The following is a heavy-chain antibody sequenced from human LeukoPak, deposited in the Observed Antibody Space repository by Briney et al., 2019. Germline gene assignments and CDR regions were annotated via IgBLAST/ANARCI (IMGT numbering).Heavy chain of an antibody. D-gene: IGHD3-22*01. CDR1: GFTFDTYT. V-gene: IGHV3-21*06. CDR2: IASDTTYI. Sequence: GGALRLSCEPSGFTFDTYTVNWVRQAPGKGLEWVSSIASDTTYIKYAESVKGRFTVSRGNAKNSVFLEMKNLRADDTAIYFCARDHYDSSASATFDYWGRGTLVTVSS. CDR3: ARDHYDSSASATFDY. J-gene: IGHJ4*02.